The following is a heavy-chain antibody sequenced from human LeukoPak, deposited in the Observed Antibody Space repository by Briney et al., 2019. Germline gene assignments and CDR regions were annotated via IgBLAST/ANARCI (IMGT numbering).Heavy chain of an antibody. Sequence: SETLSLTCTVSGGSISSYYWSWIRQPAGKGLEWIGYIYYSGSTNYNPSLKSRVTISVDTSKNQFSLKLSSVTAADTAVYYCARAVDQWLAEFDYWGQGTLVTVSS. J-gene: IGHJ4*02. CDR3: ARAVDQWLAEFDY. D-gene: IGHD6-19*01. CDR2: IYYSGST. CDR1: GGSISSYY. V-gene: IGHV4-59*01.